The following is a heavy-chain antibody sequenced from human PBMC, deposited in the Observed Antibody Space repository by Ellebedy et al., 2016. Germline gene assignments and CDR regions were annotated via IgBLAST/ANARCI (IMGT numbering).Heavy chain of an antibody. V-gene: IGHV4-59*11. Sequence: GSLRLSXSLSGDSISGHSWSWIRQPPGKGLEWIGDIYYSGSPNSNASLESRVTLSIDRSQNLVSLKLRSMTAADTAVYYCASVPRSGFDYWGQGIVVTVSS. CDR1: GDSISGHS. D-gene: IGHD3-10*01. CDR2: IYYSGSP. CDR3: ASVPRSGFDY. J-gene: IGHJ4*02.